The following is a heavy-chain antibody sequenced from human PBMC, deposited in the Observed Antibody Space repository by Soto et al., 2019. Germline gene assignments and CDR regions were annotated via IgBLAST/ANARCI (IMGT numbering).Heavy chain of an antibody. D-gene: IGHD3-10*01. CDR3: AKDLRPGLVVPTKSGFDP. V-gene: IGHV4-31*03. J-gene: IGHJ5*02. CDR1: GGSISSGGYY. CDR2: IYYSGST. Sequence: PSDTLSLTCTVSGGSISSGGYYWSWIRQHPGKGLEWIGYIYYSGSTYYNPSLKSRVTISVDTSKNTLYLQMTNLRAEDAAIYFCAKDLRPGLVVPTKSGFDPWGQGTRVTVSS.